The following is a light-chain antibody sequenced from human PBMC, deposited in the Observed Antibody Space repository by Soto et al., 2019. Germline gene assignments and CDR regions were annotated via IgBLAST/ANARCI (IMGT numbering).Light chain of an antibody. CDR1: SSDIGGYRY. V-gene: IGLV2-14*03. J-gene: IGLJ2*01. CDR2: DVT. CDR3: TSYTSDSSVI. Sequence: QSALTQPASGSGSPGQSVTISCTGTSSDIGGYRYVSWYQQRPGKAPKLMIHDVTNRPSGVSDRFSGSKSGNTASLTISGLQAEDEADYYCTSYTSDSSVIFGGGTKLTIL.